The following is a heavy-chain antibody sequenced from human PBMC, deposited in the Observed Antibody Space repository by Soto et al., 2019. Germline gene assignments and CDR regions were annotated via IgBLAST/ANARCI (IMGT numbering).Heavy chain of an antibody. CDR2: TYHSGNP. CDR3: ARGGSGVRGVTNYYYYYGMDV. CDR1: GDTISTGGYT. J-gene: IGHJ6*02. Sequence: PSETLSLTCDVSGDTISTGGYTWAWIRQPPGKALEWIGHTYHSGNPYYNPSLKSRVTISVDTSKNQFSLKLSSVTAADTAVYYCARGGSGVRGVTNYYYYYGMDVWGQGTTVTVSS. V-gene: IGHV4-30-2*01. D-gene: IGHD3-10*01.